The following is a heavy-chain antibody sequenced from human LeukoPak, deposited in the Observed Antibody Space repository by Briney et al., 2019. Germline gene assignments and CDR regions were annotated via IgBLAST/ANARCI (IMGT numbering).Heavy chain of an antibody. V-gene: IGHV4-59*01. CDR3: ARVVYDSSGDDAFDI. CDR1: GGSISSYY. CDR2: VYYSGST. J-gene: IGHJ3*02. D-gene: IGHD3-22*01. Sequence: SETLSLTCTVSGGSISSYYWSWIRQPPGKGLEWIGYVYYSGSTKYNPSLNSRVTISVDTSKNQFSLKLSSVTAADTAVYYCARVVYDSSGDDAFDIWGQGTMVTVSS.